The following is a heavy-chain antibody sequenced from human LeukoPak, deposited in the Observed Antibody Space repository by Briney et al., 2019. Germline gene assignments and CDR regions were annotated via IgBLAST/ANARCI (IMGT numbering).Heavy chain of an antibody. Sequence: GGSLRLSCAASGFTFSSYWMSWVRQAPGKGLEWVANIKQDGSEKYYVDSVKGRFTISRDNAKNSLYLQMNSLRAEDTAVYYCARVVLGYHSIAPNDAFGIWGQGTMVTVSS. CDR3: ARVVLGYHSIAPNDAFGI. J-gene: IGHJ3*02. D-gene: IGHD2-8*01. CDR1: GFTFSSYW. V-gene: IGHV3-7*01. CDR2: IKQDGSEK.